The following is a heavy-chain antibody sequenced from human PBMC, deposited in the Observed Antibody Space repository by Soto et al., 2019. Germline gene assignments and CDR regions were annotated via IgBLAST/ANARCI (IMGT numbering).Heavy chain of an antibody. CDR1: GDSVTGGAYS. Sequence: QVQLQESGPGLVKPSETLSLTCTVSGDSVTGGAYSWTWMRQPPGKGLEWIGQIYYTGSADYNPSLKSRVTLSIDTSKNQSSLKLSSVTAADTAVYFCGSIAASADYYGLDVWGQGTTVTVSS. J-gene: IGHJ6*02. D-gene: IGHD6-13*01. CDR2: IYYTGSA. CDR3: GSIAASADYYGLDV. V-gene: IGHV4-61*08.